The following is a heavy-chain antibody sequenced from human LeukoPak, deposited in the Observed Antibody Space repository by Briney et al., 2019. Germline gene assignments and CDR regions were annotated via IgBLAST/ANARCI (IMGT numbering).Heavy chain of an antibody. J-gene: IGHJ5*02. CDR1: GVSISSSNSY. CDR3: ARGTTMGASAS. V-gene: IGHV4-39*01. Sequence: PSETLSLTCTVSGVSISSSNSYWGWIRQPPWKGLEWIGSIYYSGNTYYNASLKSQVSISIDTSKNQFSLRLTSVTAADTAVYYCARGTTMGASASWGQGTLVTVSS. CDR2: IYYSGNT. D-gene: IGHD3-16*01.